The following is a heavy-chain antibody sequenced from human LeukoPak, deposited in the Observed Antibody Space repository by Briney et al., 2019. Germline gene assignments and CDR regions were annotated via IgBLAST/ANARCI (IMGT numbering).Heavy chain of an antibody. V-gene: IGHV1-24*01. CDR2: FNPEDGET. Sequence: ASVKVSCKVSGYTVTELSMRWVRQAPGKGLEWIGGFNPEDGETVYAQNFQGRVTMTEDTSTDTAYMELRRLRSEDTAVYYCAGGGVTAILDYWGQGTLVTVSS. J-gene: IGHJ4*02. CDR1: GYTVTELS. CDR3: AGGGVTAILDY. D-gene: IGHD2-21*02.